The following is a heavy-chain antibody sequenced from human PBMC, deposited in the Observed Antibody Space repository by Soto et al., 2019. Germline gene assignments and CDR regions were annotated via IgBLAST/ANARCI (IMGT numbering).Heavy chain of an antibody. Sequence: QVQLVQSGAEVKKPGASVKVYCKASGYTFTSHGLSWVRQAPGQGLEWMGWISGYNGNTKYAQQLQGRVTMTTDTSTSTAYMELRSLRSDDTAVYYCARELVVQIVDYWGQGTLVSFSS. D-gene: IGHD6-13*01. CDR3: ARELVVQIVDY. CDR2: ISGYNGNT. V-gene: IGHV1-18*01. CDR1: GYTFTSHG. J-gene: IGHJ4*02.